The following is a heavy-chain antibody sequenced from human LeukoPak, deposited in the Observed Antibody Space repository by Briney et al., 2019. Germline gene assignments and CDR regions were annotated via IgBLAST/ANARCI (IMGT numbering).Heavy chain of an antibody. CDR3: AKGNGIVGATTFDY. Sequence: GGSLRPSCAASGFTFSSYVMSWVRQAPGKGLEWVSAISGSGGSTYYADSVKGRFTISRDNSKNTLYLQMNSLRAEDTAVYYCAKGNGIVGATTFDYWGQGTLVTVSS. D-gene: IGHD1-26*01. V-gene: IGHV3-23*01. CDR1: GFTFSSYV. CDR2: ISGSGGST. J-gene: IGHJ4*02.